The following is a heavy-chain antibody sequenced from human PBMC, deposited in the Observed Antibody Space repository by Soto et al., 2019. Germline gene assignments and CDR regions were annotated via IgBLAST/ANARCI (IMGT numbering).Heavy chain of an antibody. CDR1: GFTFSSYS. CDR3: ARRLVVVVATTIDP. CDR2: ISSSSSTI. Sequence: GGSLRLSCAASGFTFSSYSMNWVRQAPGKGLEWVSYISSSSSTIYYADSVKGRFTISRDNAKNSLYLQMNSLRAEDTAVYYCARRLVVVVATTIDPWGQGTLVTVSS. J-gene: IGHJ5*02. V-gene: IGHV3-48*01. D-gene: IGHD2-15*01.